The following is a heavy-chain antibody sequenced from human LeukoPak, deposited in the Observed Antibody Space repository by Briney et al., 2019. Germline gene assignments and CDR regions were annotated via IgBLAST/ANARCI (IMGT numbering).Heavy chain of an antibody. CDR1: GYTFTVYY. D-gene: IGHD2-2*01. J-gene: IGHJ3*02. CDR3: ARDLAIVVVPAAIREDAFDI. CDR2: INPKNGET. V-gene: IGHV1-2*02. Sequence: GASVKVSCKASGYTFTVYYMHWIRQAPGQGLEWMGWINPKNGETNYAQKFQGRVTMTTDTSTSTAYMELRSLRSDDTAVYYCARDLAIVVVPAAIREDAFDIWGQGTMVTVSS.